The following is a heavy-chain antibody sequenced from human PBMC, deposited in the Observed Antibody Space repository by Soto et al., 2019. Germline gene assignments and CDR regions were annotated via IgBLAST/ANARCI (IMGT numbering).Heavy chain of an antibody. CDR1: GFTFSSYA. D-gene: IGHD4-17*01. Sequence: EVQLLESGGGLVQPGGSLRLSCAASGFTFSSYAMSWVRQAPGKGLEWVSAISGSGGSTYYADSVKGRFTISRDNTKKTLYLQMNSLRAEDTAVYYCAKGATVTLYYYYYYYMDVWGKGTTVTVSS. V-gene: IGHV3-23*01. J-gene: IGHJ6*03. CDR3: AKGATVTLYYYYYYYMDV. CDR2: ISGSGGST.